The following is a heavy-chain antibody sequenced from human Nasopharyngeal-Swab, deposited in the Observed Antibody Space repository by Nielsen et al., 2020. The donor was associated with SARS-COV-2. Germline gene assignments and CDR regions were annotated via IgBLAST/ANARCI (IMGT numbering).Heavy chain of an antibody. J-gene: IGHJ5*02. CDR3: ATGAVVAATGWFDP. V-gene: IGHV1-24*01. CDR1: GYTLTELP. CDR2: FDPEDGET. D-gene: IGHD2-15*01. Sequence: ASVKVSCKVSGYTLTELPMHWVRQAPGKGLEWMGGFDPEDGETIYAQKFQGRVTMTEDTSTDTAYMELSSLRSEDTAVYYCATGAVVAATGWFDPWGQGTLVTVSS.